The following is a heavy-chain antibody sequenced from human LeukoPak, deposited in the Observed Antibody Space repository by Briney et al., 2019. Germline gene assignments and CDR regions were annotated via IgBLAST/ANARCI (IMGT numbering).Heavy chain of an antibody. V-gene: IGHV4-4*02. D-gene: IGHD6-19*01. J-gene: IGHJ4*02. Sequence: SETLSLTCAVSGGSIRSSNWWSWVRQPPGKGLEWIGEIYHSGSTNYNPSLKSRVTISVDKSKNQFSLKLSSVTAADTAVYYCARVGSSGWYELDYWGQGTLVTVSS. CDR3: ARVGSSGWYELDY. CDR2: IYHSGST. CDR1: GGSIRSSNW.